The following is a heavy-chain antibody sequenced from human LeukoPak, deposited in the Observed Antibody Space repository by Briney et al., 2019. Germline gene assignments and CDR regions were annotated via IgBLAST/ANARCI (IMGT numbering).Heavy chain of an antibody. CDR1: GFRFSNYA. J-gene: IGHJ4*02. Sequence: GGSLRLSCVGSGFRFSNYAMNWVRQAPGKGLQWVSALSRSGSRTFYADSVKGRFTISRDNSKNTLYLQMNSLRAEDTAVYYCAKCRSEVPAAINYWGQGTLVTVSS. CDR3: AKCRSEVPAAINY. V-gene: IGHV3-23*01. CDR2: LSRSGSRT. D-gene: IGHD2-2*01.